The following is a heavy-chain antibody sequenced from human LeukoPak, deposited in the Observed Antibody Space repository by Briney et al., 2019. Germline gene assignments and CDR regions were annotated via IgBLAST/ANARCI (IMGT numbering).Heavy chain of an antibody. J-gene: IGHJ4*02. CDR1: GGSISSTNW. Sequence: SETLSLTCAVSGGSISSTNWWSWVRQSPGKGLEWIGEISHSGSTNYNPSLKSRVTISVDKSKNHFSLKLSSMTAADTAVYYCATMGITAAGTFDYWGQGTLVTVSS. D-gene: IGHD6-13*01. CDR2: ISHSGST. V-gene: IGHV4-4*02. CDR3: ATMGITAAGTFDY.